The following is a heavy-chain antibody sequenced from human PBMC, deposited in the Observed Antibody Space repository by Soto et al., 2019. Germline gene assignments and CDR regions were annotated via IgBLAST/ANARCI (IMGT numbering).Heavy chain of an antibody. D-gene: IGHD3-22*01. V-gene: IGHV4-59*08. J-gene: IGHJ4*02. CDR3: ARNGYDSSGHYLYYFDY. CDR1: GGSISSYY. Sequence: QVQLQESGPGLVKPSETLSLTCTVSGGSISSYYWSWIRQPPGKGLAWNGYIYYSGSTNYNPSLTSRVTISVDSSKNQFSQKLSSVSAADTAVYYCARNGYDSSGHYLYYFDYWGQGTLVTVSS. CDR2: IYYSGST.